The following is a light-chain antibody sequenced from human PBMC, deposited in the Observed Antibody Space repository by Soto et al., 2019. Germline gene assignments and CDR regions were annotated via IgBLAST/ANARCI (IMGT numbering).Light chain of an antibody. CDR2: GAS. CDR1: QSISST. Sequence: ENVLTQSPGTLSLSPGERATLSCRASQSISSTYLAWYQQKPGQPPRLLIYGASTRATGIPARFSGSGSGTEFTLTISSLQSEDFAVYYCQQYNNWPRTFGQGTKVEIK. CDR3: QQYNNWPRT. V-gene: IGKV3-15*01. J-gene: IGKJ1*01.